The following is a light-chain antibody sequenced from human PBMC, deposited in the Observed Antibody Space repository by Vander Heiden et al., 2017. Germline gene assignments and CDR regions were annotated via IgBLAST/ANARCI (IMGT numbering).Light chain of an antibody. V-gene: IGKV3-15*01. CDR1: QSVNSN. Sequence: EIVMPQSPATLSVSPGERATLSCRASQSVNSNLAWYQQKPGQAPRLLIYGASTRASAIPPRFSGSGSGTEFTLTISSLQSEDFAVYYCQQYDKWPPWTFGQGTKVEIK. CDR2: GAS. CDR3: QQYDKWPPWT. J-gene: IGKJ1*01.